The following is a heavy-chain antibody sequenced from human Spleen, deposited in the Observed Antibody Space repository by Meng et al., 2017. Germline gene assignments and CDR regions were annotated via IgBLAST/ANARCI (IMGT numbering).Heavy chain of an antibody. D-gene: IGHD6-13*01. CDR2: SDCSGST. V-gene: IGHV4-61*08. CDR3: AAGYSRTWFDY. CDR1: GGSITIDGYY. Sequence: SETLSLTCTVSGGSITIDGYYWSWIRQHPGKGLEWIGNSDCSGSTNYNPALKSRVTISVDTSKNQFYLKMRSVTDAETAVYYCAAGYSRTWFDYWGQGTVVTVSS. J-gene: IGHJ4*02.